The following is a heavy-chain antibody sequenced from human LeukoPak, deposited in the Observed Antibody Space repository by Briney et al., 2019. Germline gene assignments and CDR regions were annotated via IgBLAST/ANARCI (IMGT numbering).Heavy chain of an antibody. D-gene: IGHD6-13*01. CDR2: ISYDGSNK. J-gene: IGHJ4*02. Sequence: GGSLRLSCAASGFXFSSYGMHWVRQAPGKGLEWVAVISYDGSNKYYADSVKGRFTISRDNSKNTLYLQMNSLRAEDTAVYYCAKDQGVYSSSWTIDYWGQGTLVTVSS. V-gene: IGHV3-30*18. CDR1: GFXFSSYG. CDR3: AKDQGVYSSSWTIDY.